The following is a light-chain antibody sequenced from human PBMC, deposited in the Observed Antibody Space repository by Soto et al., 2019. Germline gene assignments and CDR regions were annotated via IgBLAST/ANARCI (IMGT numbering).Light chain of an antibody. Sequence: AIRMTQSPSSLSASTGDRVTITCRASQGISSYLAWYQQKPGKVPKLLIYAASTLQSGVPSRFSGSGSGTDFTLTISCLQSEDFATYYCQQYYSYPLAFGPGTKVDIK. CDR1: QGISSY. J-gene: IGKJ3*01. V-gene: IGKV1-8*01. CDR3: QQYYSYPLA. CDR2: AAS.